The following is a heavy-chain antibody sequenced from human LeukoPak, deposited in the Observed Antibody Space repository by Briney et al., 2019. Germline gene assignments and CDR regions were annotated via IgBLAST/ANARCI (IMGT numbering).Heavy chain of an antibody. Sequence: SGGSLRLSCAAYAFTFSNTWMSWVRQAPGKGLEWVGRIKSKTYGGTTDYAAPVKGRFTISREDSKNTVYLQMNSLKTEDTAVYYCTTRVHYDFWSGYSMDYWGQGTLVTVSS. CDR2: IKSKTYGGTT. V-gene: IGHV3-15*01. J-gene: IGHJ4*02. CDR3: TTRVHYDFWSGYSMDY. CDR1: AFTFSNTW. D-gene: IGHD3-3*01.